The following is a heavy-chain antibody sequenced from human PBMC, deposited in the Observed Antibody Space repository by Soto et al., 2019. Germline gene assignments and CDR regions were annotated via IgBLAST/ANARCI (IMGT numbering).Heavy chain of an antibody. CDR2: ISGSGGST. D-gene: IGHD3-22*01. J-gene: IGHJ5*02. Sequence: AAPDFTYSSYALSRFRQASGKGLEWVSAISGSGGSTYYADSVKGRFTISRDNSKNTLYLQMNSLRAEDTAVYYCAKDTYYYDSSGYPDPWGQGTLVTVSS. V-gene: IGHV3-23*01. CDR3: AKDTYYYDSSGYPDP. CDR1: DFTYSSYA.